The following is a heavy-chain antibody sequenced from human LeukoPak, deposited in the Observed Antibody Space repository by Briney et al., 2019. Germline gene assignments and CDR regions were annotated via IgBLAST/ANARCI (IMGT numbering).Heavy chain of an antibody. J-gene: IGHJ4*02. D-gene: IGHD2-21*01. Sequence: SVKVSCKASGGTFSSYAISWVRQAPGQGLEWMGRIIPILGIANYAQKFQGRVTITADKSTSTAYMELSSLRSEDTAVYYCARDLGGEAIFDYWGQGTLVTVSS. CDR1: GGTFSSYA. V-gene: IGHV1-69*04. CDR3: ARDLGGEAIFDY. CDR2: IIPILGIA.